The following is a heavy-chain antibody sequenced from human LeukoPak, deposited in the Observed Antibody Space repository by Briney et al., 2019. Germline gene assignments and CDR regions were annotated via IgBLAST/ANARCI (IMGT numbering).Heavy chain of an antibody. CDR3: ARGRGGTMVRGECGMDV. V-gene: IGHV1-2*04. D-gene: IGHD3-10*01. J-gene: IGHJ6*04. CDR1: GYTFTGYY. Sequence: ASVTVSCKASGYTFTGYYMHWVRQALGQGLEWMGWINPNSGGTNYAQKFQGWVTMTRDTSISTAYMELSRLRSDDTAVYYCARGRGGTMVRGECGMDVRGKGTTVTVSS. CDR2: INPNSGGT.